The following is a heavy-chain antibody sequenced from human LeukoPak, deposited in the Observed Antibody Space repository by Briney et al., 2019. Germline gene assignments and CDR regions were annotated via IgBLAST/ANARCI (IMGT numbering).Heavy chain of an antibody. Sequence: SETLSLTCTVSGGSISSGGYYWSWIRQHPGKGLEWIGYIYYSGSTYYNLSLKSRVTISVDTSKNQFSLKLSSVTAADTAVYYCARRPLVSTTPPRSGLDPWGQGTLVTVSS. CDR3: ARRPLVSTTPPRSGLDP. CDR2: IYYSGST. J-gene: IGHJ5*02. V-gene: IGHV4-31*03. CDR1: GGSISSGGYY. D-gene: IGHD2-2*01.